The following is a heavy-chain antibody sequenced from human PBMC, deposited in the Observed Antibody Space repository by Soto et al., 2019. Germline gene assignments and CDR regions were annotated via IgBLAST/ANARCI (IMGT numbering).Heavy chain of an antibody. J-gene: IGHJ6*03. V-gene: IGHV4-39*07. Sequence: SETLCVRWSVAEGSISSSGDYWGWINQPPGKGLEWIGSIYYSGSTYYNPSLKSRVTISVDTSKNQFSLKLSSVSAADTAVYYCARGLLITFARGLDVWGKAPTVTVPS. CDR2: IYYSGST. D-gene: IGHD3-16*01. CDR1: EGSISSSGDY. CDR3: ARGLLITFARGLDV.